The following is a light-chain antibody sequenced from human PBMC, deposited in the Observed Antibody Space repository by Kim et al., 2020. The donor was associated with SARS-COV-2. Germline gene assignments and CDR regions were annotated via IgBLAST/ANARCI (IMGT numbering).Light chain of an antibody. CDR2: TVG. CDR3: CSFAGTHTYV. J-gene: IGLJ1*01. V-gene: IGLV2-11*03. Sequence: GQSVTISCTGTSREIGCYNYVSWYQQHAGKAPKLIIHTVGQRPSWVPDRFSGSKSGSTASLTISGLQAEDEADYYCCSFAGTHTYVFGTGTKVTVL. CDR1: SREIGCYNY.